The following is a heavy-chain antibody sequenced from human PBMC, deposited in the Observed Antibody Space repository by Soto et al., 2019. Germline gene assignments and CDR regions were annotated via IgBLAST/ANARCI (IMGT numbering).Heavy chain of an antibody. CDR2: INHSGST. CDR3: ARRRGYSGYDKGADY. Sequence: PSETLSLTCAVYGGSFSGYYWSWIRQPPGKGLEWIGEINHSGSTNYNPSLKSRVTISVDTSKNQFSLKLSSVTAADTAVYYCARRRGYSGYDKGADYWGQGTLVTVSS. V-gene: IGHV4-34*01. J-gene: IGHJ4*02. CDR1: GGSFSGYY. D-gene: IGHD5-12*01.